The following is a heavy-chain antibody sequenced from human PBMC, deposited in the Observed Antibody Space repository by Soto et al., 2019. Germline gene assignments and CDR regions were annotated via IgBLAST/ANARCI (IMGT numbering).Heavy chain of an antibody. CDR1: GASFTSNDW. CDR3: ASRDPGTSVDY. J-gene: IGHJ4*02. D-gene: IGHD1-7*01. CDR2: IYRTGST. V-gene: IGHV4-4*02. Sequence: PSETLSLTCAVSGASFTSNDWWTWLRQPPGRGLEWIGEIYRTGSTNYNPSLKSRVTISLDKSENQFSLKVTSLTAADTAVYYCASRDPGTSVDYWGQGALVTVSS.